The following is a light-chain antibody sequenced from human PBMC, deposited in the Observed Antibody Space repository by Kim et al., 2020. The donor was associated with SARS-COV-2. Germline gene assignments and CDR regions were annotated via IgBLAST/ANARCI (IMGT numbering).Light chain of an antibody. CDR1: QDISNY. J-gene: IGKJ4*01. CDR2: DAS. V-gene: IGKV1-33*01. CDR3: ILYDNPPLT. Sequence: DIQMTQSPSSLSASVGDRVTITCQASQDISNYLNWYQQKPGKAPKLLTYDASNLETGVASRFSGSGSGTDCTFTISSLQPEDIATYDCILYDNPPLTFGGGTKVDIK.